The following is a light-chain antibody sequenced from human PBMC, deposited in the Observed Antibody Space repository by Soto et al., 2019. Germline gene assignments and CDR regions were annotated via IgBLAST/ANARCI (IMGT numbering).Light chain of an antibody. J-gene: IGKJ1*01. CDR3: QQTYTTPRT. CDR2: ATS. V-gene: IGKV1-39*01. Sequence: DTQMTQSPSSLPASIGDRISITCRASQTVSTYLNWYQQKPGKAPTLLISATSTLQSGVPSRFSGSGSGTEFTLTITSLQPEDFANYYCQQTYTTPRTLGQGTKVDI. CDR1: QTVSTY.